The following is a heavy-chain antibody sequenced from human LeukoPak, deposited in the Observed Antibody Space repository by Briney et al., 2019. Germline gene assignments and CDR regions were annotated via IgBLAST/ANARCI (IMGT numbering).Heavy chain of an antibody. CDR1: GGSFHCYY. Sequence: SGALSLTCAVYGGSFHCYYWSWIRQPPGKGLEWIGEINHSGSTNYNPSLKSRVTISVDTSKNQFSLKLSSVTAADTAVYYCAGIFDSSGWTVFDYWGQGTLVTVSS. CDR2: INHSGST. J-gene: IGHJ4*02. V-gene: IGHV4-34*01. CDR3: AGIFDSSGWTVFDY. D-gene: IGHD6-19*01.